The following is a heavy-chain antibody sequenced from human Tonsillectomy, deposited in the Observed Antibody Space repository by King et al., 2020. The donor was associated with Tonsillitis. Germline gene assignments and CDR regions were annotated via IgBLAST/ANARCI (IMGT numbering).Heavy chain of an antibody. CDR1: GFTFDDYA. V-gene: IGHV3-9*01. J-gene: IGHJ4*02. D-gene: IGHD3-10*01. CDR2: ISWNSGSI. Sequence: VQLVESGGGLVQPGRSLRLSCAASGFTFDDYAMHWVRQAPGKGLEWVSGISWNSGSISYADSVKGRFTISRDNAKNSLYLQMNSLRAEDTALYYCAKDISRNYGSGSYYNRAPDYWGQGTLVTVSS. CDR3: AKDISRNYGSGSYYNRAPDY.